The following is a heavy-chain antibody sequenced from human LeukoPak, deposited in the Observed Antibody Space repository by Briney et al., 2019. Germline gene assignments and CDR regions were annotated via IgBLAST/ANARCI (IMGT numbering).Heavy chain of an antibody. CDR1: GGSTSSYN. D-gene: IGHD5-24*01. Sequence: PSETLSPTCTVSGGSTSSYNRRWIRQPPGKGLEWIGYISYSGSTNYNPSLKSRVTISVDTSKNQFSLKLSSVTAADTAVYYCARHGDGYTFDWGQGTLVTVSS. J-gene: IGHJ4*02. CDR3: ARHGDGYTFD. V-gene: IGHV4-59*08. CDR2: ISYSGST.